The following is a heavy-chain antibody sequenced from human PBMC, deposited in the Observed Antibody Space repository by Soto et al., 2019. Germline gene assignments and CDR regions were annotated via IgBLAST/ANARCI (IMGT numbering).Heavy chain of an antibody. CDR1: GGSISSHY. CDR3: TRSGGDYVNGGYYGGDYDY. CDR2: IHHTGTT. J-gene: IGHJ4*02. V-gene: IGHV4-59*11. Sequence: QVQLQESGPGLVKPSETLSLTCTVSGGSISSHYWSWIRQSPGKGLEWIGYIHHTGTTNYNPSLKSRVTISLATSRNQFSLKLTSVTAADTAVYYCTRSGGDYVNGGYYGGDYDYWGRGTLVTVSS. D-gene: IGHD3-22*01.